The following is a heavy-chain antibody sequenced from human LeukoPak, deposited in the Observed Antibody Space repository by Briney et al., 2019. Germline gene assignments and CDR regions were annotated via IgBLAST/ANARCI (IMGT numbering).Heavy chain of an antibody. D-gene: IGHD3-3*01. Sequence: SETLSLTCTVSGGSLSSYYWSWIRQPPGKGLEWIGYIYYSGSTNYNPSLKSRVTISVDTSKNQFSLKLSSVTAADTAVYYCARGGYDFWSGYYMGFDYWGQGTLVTVSS. CDR3: ARGGYDFWSGYYMGFDY. V-gene: IGHV4-59*08. CDR1: GGSLSSYY. J-gene: IGHJ4*02. CDR2: IYYSGST.